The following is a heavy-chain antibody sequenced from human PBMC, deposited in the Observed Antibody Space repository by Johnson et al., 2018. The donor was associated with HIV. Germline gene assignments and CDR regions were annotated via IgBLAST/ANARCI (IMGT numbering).Heavy chain of an antibody. V-gene: IGHV3-23*04. CDR1: GFTFSSYA. J-gene: IGHJ3*02. D-gene: IGHD3-3*01. CDR3: ARAQIGVLRFLGWLPGYDGFDI. Sequence: EVQLVESGGGLVQPGGSLRLSCAASGFTFSSYAMSWVRQAPGKGLEWVSAISGSGGSTYYADSVKGRFTISRDNAKNSLYLQMNSLRAEDTAVYYCARAQIGVLRFLGWLPGYDGFDIWGQGTMVTVPS. CDR2: ISGSGGST.